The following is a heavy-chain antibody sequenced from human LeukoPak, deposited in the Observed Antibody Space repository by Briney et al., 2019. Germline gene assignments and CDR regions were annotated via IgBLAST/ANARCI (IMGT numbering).Heavy chain of an antibody. D-gene: IGHD6-19*01. J-gene: IGHJ4*02. V-gene: IGHV4-61*02. Sequence: SQTLSLTCTVSGGSISSGTYYWSWIRQPAGKGLEWIGRIYTSGSTKYNPSLKSRVTMSVDTSKNQFSLKLSSVTAADTAVYYCARQRIAVGFDYWGQGTLVTVSS. CDR3: ARQRIAVGFDY. CDR1: GGSISSGTYY. CDR2: IYTSGST.